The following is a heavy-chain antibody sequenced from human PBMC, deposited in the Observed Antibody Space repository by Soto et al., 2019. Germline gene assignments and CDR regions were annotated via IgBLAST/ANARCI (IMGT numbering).Heavy chain of an antibody. CDR1: GGSISSSNW. D-gene: IGHD6-13*01. V-gene: IGHV4-4*02. CDR3: ARERGRIAAAGTDYYGMDV. Sequence: SETLSLTCAVSGGSISSSNWWSWVRQPPGKGLEWIGGIYHSGSTNYNPSLKSRVTISVDKSKNQFSLKLSSVTAADTAVYYCARERGRIAAAGTDYYGMDVWGQGTTVTVSS. CDR2: IYHSGST. J-gene: IGHJ6*02.